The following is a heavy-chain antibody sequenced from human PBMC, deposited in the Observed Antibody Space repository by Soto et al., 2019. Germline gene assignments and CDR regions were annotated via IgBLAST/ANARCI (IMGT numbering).Heavy chain of an antibody. CDR2: ISGSGGST. J-gene: IGHJ5*02. CDR1: GFTFSSYA. V-gene: IGHV3-23*01. Sequence: GGSLRLSCAASGFTFSSYAMSWVRPAPGKGLEWASAISGSGGSTYYADSVKGRFTISRDNSKNTLYLQMNSLRAEDTAVYYGAKDPPIEARNYVFWSGATNWFDPWGQGTLVTVSS. D-gene: IGHD3-3*01. CDR3: AKDPPIEARNYVFWSGATNWFDP.